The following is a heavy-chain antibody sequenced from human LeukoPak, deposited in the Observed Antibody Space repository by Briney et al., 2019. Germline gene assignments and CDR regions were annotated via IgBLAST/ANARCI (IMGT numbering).Heavy chain of an antibody. D-gene: IGHD4-23*01. J-gene: IGHJ4*02. CDR3: ARVSDYGGGALDY. Sequence: PGGSLRLSCAASGFTFSSYAMSWVRQAPGKGLEWVSRINSDGSNTGYADSVKGRFTISRDNAKNTLYLQMNSLRAEDTAVYYCARVSDYGGGALDYWGQGTLVTVSS. CDR1: GFTFSSYA. CDR2: INSDGSNT. V-gene: IGHV3-74*01.